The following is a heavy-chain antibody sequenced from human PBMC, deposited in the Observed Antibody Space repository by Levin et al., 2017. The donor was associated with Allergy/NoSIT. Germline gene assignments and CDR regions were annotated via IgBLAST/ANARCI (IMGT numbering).Heavy chain of an antibody. CDR2: IYPGDSET. D-gene: IGHD6-13*01. Sequence: PGGSLRLSCQGSGYYFANSWIAWVRQMPGKGLEWMGIIYPGDSETRYSPSFQGQVVISADKATNTAHLQWSSLKASDTAMYYCARGGSGSRWYSHYRAMDVWGQGTTVTVSS. V-gene: IGHV5-51*01. CDR1: GYYFANSW. CDR3: ARGGSGSRWYSHYRAMDV. J-gene: IGHJ6*02.